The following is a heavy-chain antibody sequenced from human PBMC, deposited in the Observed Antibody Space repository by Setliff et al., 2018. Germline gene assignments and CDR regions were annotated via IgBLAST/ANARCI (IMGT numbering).Heavy chain of an antibody. D-gene: IGHD1-26*01. Sequence: SETLSLTCTVSGGSISSSGYYWSWIRQPPGKGLEWIGNIYYSGRTYYNPSLKSRVTISVDTSKNQFSLKLTSVTAADTAAYYCAKITGMVGATPYYFDYWGQGTLGTVSS. CDR2: IYYSGRT. CDR1: GGSISSSGYY. J-gene: IGHJ4*02. CDR3: AKITGMVGATPYYFDY. V-gene: IGHV4-39*01.